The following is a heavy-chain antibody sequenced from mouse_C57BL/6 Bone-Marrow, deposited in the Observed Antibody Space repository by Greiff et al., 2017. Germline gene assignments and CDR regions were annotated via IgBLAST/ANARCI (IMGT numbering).Heavy chain of an antibody. V-gene: IGHV1-81*01. CDR3: AGGEVLRWWCAY. J-gene: IGHJ3*01. CDR1: GYTFTSYG. D-gene: IGHD1-1*01. CDR2: IYPRSGNT. Sequence: QVQLQQSGAELARPGASVKLSCKASGYTFTSYGISWVKQRTGQGLEWIGEIYPRSGNTYYNEKFKGKATLTADKSSSTAYMELRSLPSEDSAVYLCAGGEVLRWWCAYWGQGALVTVSA.